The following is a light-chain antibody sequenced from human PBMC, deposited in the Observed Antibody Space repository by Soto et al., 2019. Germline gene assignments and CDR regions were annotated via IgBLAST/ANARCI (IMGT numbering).Light chain of an antibody. Sequence: DIQLTQSPSFLSASVGDRVTITCRASQGVSSYLAWYQQKPRKAPKLLISAASTLQSGVPSRFSGSGSGTDFTLTISSLQPEDSATYYCLQLNSYPFTFGPGTKVGI. J-gene: IGKJ3*01. CDR2: AAS. CDR3: LQLNSYPFT. CDR1: QGVSSY. V-gene: IGKV1-9*01.